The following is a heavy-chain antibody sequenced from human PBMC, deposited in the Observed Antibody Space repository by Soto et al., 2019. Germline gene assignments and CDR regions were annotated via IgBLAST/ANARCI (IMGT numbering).Heavy chain of an antibody. D-gene: IGHD4-4*01. CDR2: IYYSGST. CDR1: GGSISSYY. Sequence: SETLSLTCTVSGGSISSYYWSWFRQPPGKGLEWIGYIYYSGSTNYNPSLKSRVTISVDTSKNQFSLKLSSVTAADTAVYYCARFVGTTWTYYFDYWGQGTLVTVSS. V-gene: IGHV4-59*01. J-gene: IGHJ4*02. CDR3: ARFVGTTWTYYFDY.